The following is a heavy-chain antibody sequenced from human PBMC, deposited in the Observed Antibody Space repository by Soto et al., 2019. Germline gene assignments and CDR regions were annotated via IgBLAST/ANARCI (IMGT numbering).Heavy chain of an antibody. J-gene: IGHJ4*02. CDR2: ISISDTSII. D-gene: IGHD3-22*01. CDR1: GFTFSDYY. V-gene: IGHV3-11*01. CDR3: ARHLGYYDSSGYFDY. Sequence: GGSLRLSCAASGFTFSDYYMSWIRRAPGKGLEWVSYISISDTSIIYYADYVKGRFTVSSDNAKNSLYLQMSSLRDEDTAVYYCARHLGYYDSSGYFDYWGQGTLVTVSS.